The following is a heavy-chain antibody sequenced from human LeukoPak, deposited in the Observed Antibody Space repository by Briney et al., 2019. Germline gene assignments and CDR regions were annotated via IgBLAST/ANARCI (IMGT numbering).Heavy chain of an antibody. CDR2: INPNSGGT. V-gene: IGHV1-2*02. D-gene: IGHD1/OR15-1a*01. CDR1: GYTFTGYY. CDR3: ARVRTRNNWFGP. Sequence: ASVKVSCKASGYTFTGYYMHWVRQAPGQGLEWMGWINPNSGGTNYAQRFQGRVTMTRDTSISTAYMELSRLRSDDTAVYYCARVRTRNNWFGPWGQGTLVTVSS. J-gene: IGHJ5*02.